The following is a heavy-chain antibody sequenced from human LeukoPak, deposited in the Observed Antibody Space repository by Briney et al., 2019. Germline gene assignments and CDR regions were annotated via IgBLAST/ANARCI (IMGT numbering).Heavy chain of an antibody. V-gene: IGHV3-21*01. CDR2: ISSSSSYI. CDR1: GFTFSSYS. Sequence: GGSLRLSCAASGFTFSSYSMNWVRQAPGKGLEWVSSISSSSSYIYYADSVKGRFTISRDNAKNSLYLQMNSLRAEDTAVYYCARDWRELLELGYWGQGTLVTVSS. J-gene: IGHJ4*02. CDR3: ARDWRELLELGY. D-gene: IGHD1-26*01.